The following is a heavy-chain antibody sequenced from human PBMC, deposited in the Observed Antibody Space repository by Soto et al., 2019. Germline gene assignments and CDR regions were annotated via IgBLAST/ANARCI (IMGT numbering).Heavy chain of an antibody. CDR3: TRDLNGGNPFDY. D-gene: IGHD2-8*01. CDR2: IDPGSGKA. Sequence: QVPLVQSGAEVKKPGASVRVSCKPSGYTLTNYAIHWVRQAAGQRLEWLAWIDPGSGKATYSQKVQDRIIISRDNSASTFYMDLSSLTSEDTAVYFCTRDLNGGNPFDYWGQGALVTVSS. V-gene: IGHV1-3*01. CDR1: GYTLTNYA. J-gene: IGHJ4*02.